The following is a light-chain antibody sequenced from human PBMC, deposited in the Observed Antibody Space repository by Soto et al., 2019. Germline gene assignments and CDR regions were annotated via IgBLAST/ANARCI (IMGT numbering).Light chain of an antibody. CDR3: CSFVGVTNEF. Sequence: QSALTQPASVSGSPGQSITISCSGNAVSYQLVSWYQQQPGKAPKLILYNVTRRPSGVSNRFSGFKSGTTASLKITGLQADDEADYYCCSFVGVTNEFFGNGTKVTVL. V-gene: IGLV2-23*02. CDR1: GNAVSYQL. J-gene: IGLJ1*01. CDR2: NVT.